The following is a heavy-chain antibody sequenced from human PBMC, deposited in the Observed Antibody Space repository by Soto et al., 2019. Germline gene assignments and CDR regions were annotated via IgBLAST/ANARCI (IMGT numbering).Heavy chain of an antibody. CDR1: SGPDRSHN. CDR3: GRQGIDYLHGLVDV. Sequence: QVQLQQSGPRLVKPSETLSLTCTVSSGPDRSHNWGWIRQPPGRGLEWIGYVYYTGDTAYNPSLRSRDSISADTSTNDIALTLSSVTAAATAVYYCGRQGIDYLHGLVDVWGQGTTVSVSS. D-gene: IGHD4-17*01. V-gene: IGHV4-59*08. CDR2: VYYTGDT. J-gene: IGHJ6*02.